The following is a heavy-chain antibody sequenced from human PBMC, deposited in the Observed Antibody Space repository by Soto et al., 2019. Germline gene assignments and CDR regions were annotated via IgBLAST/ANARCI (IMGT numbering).Heavy chain of an antibody. V-gene: IGHV4-39*01. CDR3: ARHEVIYCRGGSCPCPFVY. D-gene: IGHD2-15*01. CDR2: INFGGST. CDR1: GGSISSSSYY. Sequence: QLQLQESGPGLVKPSETLSLTCTVSGGSISSSSYYWGWIRQPPGKGLEWIGIINFGGSTYYNPSLKSRVTISVDAYQNHFTMKLTSVTAADTAVYYCARHEVIYCRGGSCPCPFVYWGKGTLVTVSS. J-gene: IGHJ4*02.